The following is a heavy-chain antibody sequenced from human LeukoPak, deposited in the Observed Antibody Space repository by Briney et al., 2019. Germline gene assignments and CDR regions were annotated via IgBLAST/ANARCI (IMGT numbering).Heavy chain of an antibody. D-gene: IGHD3-22*01. CDR1: GFTFSTCS. V-gene: IGHV3-21*01. CDR3: ARDRYYDSSGYLGGDFDY. J-gene: IGHJ4*02. CDR2: ISSGSSYI. Sequence: GSLRLSCAASGFTFSTCSMNWVRQTPGKGLEWVSSISSGSSYIYYADSVKGRFTISRDNAKNSLYLQMNSLRAEDTAVYYCARDRYYDSSGYLGGDFDYWGQGTLVTVSS.